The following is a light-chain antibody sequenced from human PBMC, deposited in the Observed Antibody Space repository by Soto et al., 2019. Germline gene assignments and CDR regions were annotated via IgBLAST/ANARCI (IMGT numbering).Light chain of an antibody. CDR2: GAY. CDR1: QSVSTN. Sequence: EIVMTQSPATLSVSPGERATLSCRASQSVSTNLAWYQQTPGQAPRLLIFGAYSMATGIPDRFSGSGSGTEFTLTISSLQSEDFAVYYCQQYNNWLGPFGQGTKVEIK. J-gene: IGKJ1*01. V-gene: IGKV3-15*01. CDR3: QQYNNWLGP.